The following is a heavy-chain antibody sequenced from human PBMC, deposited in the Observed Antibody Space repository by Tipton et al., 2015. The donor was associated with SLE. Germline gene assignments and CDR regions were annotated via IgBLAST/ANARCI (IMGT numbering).Heavy chain of an antibody. D-gene: IGHD3-16*02. CDR2: INHSGST. CDR3: ARGQGRLSYAYYYGMDV. V-gene: IGHV4-34*01. J-gene: IGHJ6*02. CDR1: GGSFSGYY. Sequence: TLSLTCAVYGGSFSGYYWSWIRQPPGKGLEWIGEINHSGSTNYNPSLKSRVTISVDTSKNQFSLKLNSVTAADTAVYYCARGQGRLSYAYYYGMDVWGQGTTVTVSS.